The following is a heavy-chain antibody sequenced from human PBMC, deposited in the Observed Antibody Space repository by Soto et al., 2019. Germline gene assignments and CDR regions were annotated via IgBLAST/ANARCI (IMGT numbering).Heavy chain of an antibody. CDR3: ALAAANVRPFDY. V-gene: IGHV3-30-3*01. CDR2: ISYDGSNK. D-gene: IGHD6-13*01. Sequence: QVQLVESGGGVVQPGRSLRLSCAASGFTFSSYAMHWVRQAPGKGLEWVAVISYDGSNKYYADPVKGRFTISRDNSKNTLYLQMNSLRAEDTAVYYCALAAANVRPFDYWGQGTLVTVSS. CDR1: GFTFSSYA. J-gene: IGHJ4*02.